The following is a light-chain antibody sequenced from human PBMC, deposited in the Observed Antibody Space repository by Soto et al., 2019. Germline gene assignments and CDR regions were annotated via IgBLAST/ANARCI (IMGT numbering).Light chain of an antibody. CDR3: QQYNNWPRT. CDR2: DAS. J-gene: IGKJ1*01. Sequence: EIVLTQSPATLSLSPGERATLSCRASQSVSNFLAWYQQKPGQAPRLLIYDASNRATGIPVRFSGSGSGTEFTLIISSLQSEDFAVYYCQQYNNWPRTFGQGTKVDIK. CDR1: QSVSNF. V-gene: IGKV3-11*01.